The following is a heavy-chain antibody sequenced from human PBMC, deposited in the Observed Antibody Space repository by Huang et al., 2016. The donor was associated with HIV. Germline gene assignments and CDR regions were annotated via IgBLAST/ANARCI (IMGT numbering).Heavy chain of an antibody. CDR1: GFTVSSNY. CDR3: AAQWELRGGVDF. Sequence: EVQLVVSGGGLIQPGGSLRLSCAASGFTVSSNYMSWVRQAPGKGLGWVSVIYSDDRTYFADSVKGRFTISRDNAKNTLYLQMNSLRAEDTAVYYCAAQWELRGGVDFWGQGTLVTVSS. J-gene: IGHJ4*02. D-gene: IGHD1-26*01. CDR2: IYSDDRT. V-gene: IGHV3-53*01.